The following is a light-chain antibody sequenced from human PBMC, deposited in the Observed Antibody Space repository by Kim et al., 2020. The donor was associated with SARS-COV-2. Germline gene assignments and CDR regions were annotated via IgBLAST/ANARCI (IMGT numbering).Light chain of an antibody. CDR1: RSNIGSNA. CDR2: SNN. J-gene: IGLJ2*01. CDR3: ATWDDSLDGVI. V-gene: IGLV1-44*01. Sequence: QRVPISCSGSRSNIGSNAVNWYLQLPGTAPKLRIYSNNQRPSGVPDRFSGSKSGTSASLAISGLQSEDEADYYCATWDDSLDGVIFGGGTQLTVL.